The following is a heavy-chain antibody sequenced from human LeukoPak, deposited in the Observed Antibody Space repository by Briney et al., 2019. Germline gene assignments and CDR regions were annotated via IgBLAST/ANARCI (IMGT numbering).Heavy chain of an antibody. J-gene: IGHJ5*02. Sequence: SETLSLTCTVSGGSISSSSYYWGWIRQPPGKGLEWLGSIYYSGSTYYNPSLKSRVTISVDTSKNQFSLKLSSVTAADTAVYYCARQRPMSVGWFDPWGQGTLVTVSS. V-gene: IGHV4-39*01. CDR3: ARQRPMSVGWFDP. CDR1: GGSISSSSYY. CDR2: IYYSGST.